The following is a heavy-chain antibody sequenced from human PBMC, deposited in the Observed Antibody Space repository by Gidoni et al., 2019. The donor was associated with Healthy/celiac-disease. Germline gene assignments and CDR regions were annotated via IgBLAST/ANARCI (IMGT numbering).Heavy chain of an antibody. Sequence: EVQLVESGGGLVQPGGSLRLSCAASGFTVSSNYMSWVRQAPGKGLEWVSVIYSGGSTYYADSVKGRFTISRDNSKNTLYLQMNSLRAEDTAVYYCARPLSIAAAGGLYYWGQGTLVTVSS. CDR1: GFTVSSNY. D-gene: IGHD6-13*01. CDR3: ARPLSIAAAGGLYY. J-gene: IGHJ4*02. V-gene: IGHV3-66*01. CDR2: IYSGGST.